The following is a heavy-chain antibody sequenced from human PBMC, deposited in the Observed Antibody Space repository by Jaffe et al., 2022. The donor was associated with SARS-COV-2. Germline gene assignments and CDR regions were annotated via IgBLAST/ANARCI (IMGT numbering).Heavy chain of an antibody. CDR3: AREGLEYYDILTGGGCQFDY. Sequence: QVQLVESGGGVVQPGRSLRLSCAASGFTFSSYAMHWVRQAPGKGLEWVAVISYDGSNKYYADSVKGRFTISRDNSKNTLYLQMNSLRAEDTAVYYCAREGLEYYDILTGGGCQFDYWGQGTLVTVSS. CDR2: ISYDGSNK. CDR1: GFTFSSYA. D-gene: IGHD3-9*01. J-gene: IGHJ4*02. V-gene: IGHV3-30-3*01.